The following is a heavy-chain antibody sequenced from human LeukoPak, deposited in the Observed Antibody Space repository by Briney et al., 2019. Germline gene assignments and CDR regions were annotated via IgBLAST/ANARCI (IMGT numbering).Heavy chain of an antibody. Sequence: SETLSLTCTVSGGSISSYYWSWIRQPAGKGLEWIGRIYTSGDINYNPSLKSRVTISLDTSKNHFSLKLSSVTAADTAVYYCARAHITMIEGAFDIWGPGTVVTVSS. CDR1: GGSISSYY. CDR2: IYTSGDI. D-gene: IGHD3-22*01. J-gene: IGHJ3*02. V-gene: IGHV4-4*07. CDR3: ARAHITMIEGAFDI.